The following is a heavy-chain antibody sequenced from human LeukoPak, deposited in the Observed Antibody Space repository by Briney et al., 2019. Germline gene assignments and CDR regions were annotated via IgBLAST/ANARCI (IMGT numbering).Heavy chain of an antibody. V-gene: IGHV3-7*01. CDR3: ARRFGSTIRPHFDY. J-gene: IGHJ4*02. Sequence: GGSLRLSCAASGFTFIDSWMTWVRQAPGKGLEWVANIKYDGSENYYVDSVKGRFTISRDNAKKSLSLQMNSLRAEDTAMYYCARRFGSTIRPHFDYWGQGTLVTVSS. CDR1: GFTFIDSW. D-gene: IGHD5/OR15-5a*01. CDR2: IKYDGSEN.